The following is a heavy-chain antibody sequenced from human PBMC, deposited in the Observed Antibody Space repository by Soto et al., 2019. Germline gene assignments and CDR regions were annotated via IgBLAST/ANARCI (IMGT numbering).Heavy chain of an antibody. J-gene: IGHJ4*02. Sequence: QVQLAESGGGVVQPGRSLRLSCVASGFTFSSFGIHWVRQAPGKGLEWVAFISFHGSDKYYTDSVKGRFTISRDNSKNTLYLEMNSLRPEDTAVYYCARGDRDVDYWGRETLLTVSS. CDR1: GFTFSSFG. V-gene: IGHV3-30*03. CDR3: ARGDRDVDY. CDR2: ISFHGSDK.